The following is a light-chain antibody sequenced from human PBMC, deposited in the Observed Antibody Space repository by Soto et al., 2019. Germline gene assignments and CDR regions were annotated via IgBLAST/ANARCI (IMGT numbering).Light chain of an antibody. Sequence: QAVVTQPPSASGTPGQTVTISSSGSRSDIGGNSVSWYQHLPGTAPTLLIYNDNQRPSGVPDRFSGSKSGTSASLAITGLQSEDEADYYCAACDNSLTGSVFGTGTKLTVL. CDR2: NDN. CDR1: RSDIGGNS. CDR3: AACDNSLTGSV. J-gene: IGLJ1*01. V-gene: IGLV1-44*01.